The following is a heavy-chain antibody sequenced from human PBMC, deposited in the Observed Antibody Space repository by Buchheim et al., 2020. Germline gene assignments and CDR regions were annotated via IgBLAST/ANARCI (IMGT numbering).Heavy chain of an antibody. Sequence: QVQLVESGGGVVQPGRSLRLSCAASGFTFSSYGMHWVRQAPGKGLEWVAVIWYDGSNKYYADSVKGRFTISRDNSKNTLYLQMNSLRAEDTAVYYCARALRRWGLSGYYYYYGMDVWGQGTT. J-gene: IGHJ6*02. CDR1: GFTFSSYG. CDR3: ARALRRWGLSGYYYYYGMDV. CDR2: IWYDGSNK. D-gene: IGHD2/OR15-2a*01. V-gene: IGHV3-33*01.